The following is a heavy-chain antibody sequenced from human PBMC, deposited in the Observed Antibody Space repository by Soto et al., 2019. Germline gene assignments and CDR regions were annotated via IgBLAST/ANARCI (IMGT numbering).Heavy chain of an antibody. CDR2: LTAGGSHK. CDR3: ARGGSFDV. J-gene: IGHJ3*01. V-gene: IGHV3-30*03. CDR1: GFTFNNYG. D-gene: IGHD3-16*01. Sequence: QEQLVESGGGLVQPGRSLRLSCTPSGFTFNNYGLHWVRQAPGKGLEWVALLTAGGSHKFYSESVKGRFTISRDDSKNTLFLQMDSLRTEDMAVYYCARGGSFDVWGRGTMVTVSS.